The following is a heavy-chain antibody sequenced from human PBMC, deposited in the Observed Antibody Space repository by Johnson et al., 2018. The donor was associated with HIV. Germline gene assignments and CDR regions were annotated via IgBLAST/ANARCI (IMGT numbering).Heavy chain of an antibody. CDR1: GFTFSNYY. CDR2: IYSGADP. CDR3: ARGAAFDI. Sequence: EVQLVESGGGVVQPGGSLRLSCAASGFTFSNYYMTWVRQSPGKGLEWVSVIYSGADPVYADSVKGRFSFTRDESKNTVYLQMNSLRAEDTAIYFCARGAAFDIWGQGTMVIVSS. J-gene: IGHJ3*02. V-gene: IGHV3-66*02.